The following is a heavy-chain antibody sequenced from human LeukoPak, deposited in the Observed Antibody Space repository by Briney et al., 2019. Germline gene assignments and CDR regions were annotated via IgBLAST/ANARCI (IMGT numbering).Heavy chain of an antibody. CDR1: GFTFSSYG. CDR2: IRYDGSNK. CDR3: ARIYSGSHYS. Sequence: GGSLRLSCAASGFTFSSYGMYWVRQAPGKGLEWVAFIRYDGSNKYYADSVKGRFTISRDNSKNTLYLQMNSLRAEDTAVYYCARIYSGSHYSWGQGTLVTISS. D-gene: IGHD1-26*01. J-gene: IGHJ4*02. V-gene: IGHV3-33*07.